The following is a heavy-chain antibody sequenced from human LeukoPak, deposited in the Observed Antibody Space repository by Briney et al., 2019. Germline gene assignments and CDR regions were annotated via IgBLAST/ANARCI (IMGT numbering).Heavy chain of an antibody. CDR1: GYTFTSYD. J-gene: IGHJ4*02. CDR2: MNPNSGHT. Sequence: ASVKVSCEASGYTFTSYDINWVRQATGQGLEWMGWMNPNSGHTGYAQKFQGRVTMTKNTSISTAYMELSSLRSEDTAVYYCARACSSWFHKDSWGQGTLVTVSS. D-gene: IGHD6-13*01. CDR3: ARACSSWFHKDS. V-gene: IGHV1-8*01.